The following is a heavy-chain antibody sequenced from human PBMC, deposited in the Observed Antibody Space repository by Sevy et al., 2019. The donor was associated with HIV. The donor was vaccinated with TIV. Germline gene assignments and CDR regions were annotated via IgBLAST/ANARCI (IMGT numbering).Heavy chain of an antibody. V-gene: IGHV4-4*07. D-gene: IGHD4-17*01. CDR2: IYTSGST. Sequence: SETLSLTCTVSGNSISSYYWSWIRQPAGKGPEWIGRIYTSGSTNYNPSLKSRVTMSIDTSKNQFSLKLRSVTAADTAVYYCARDGIKYGDYLNWFDPWGQGTLVTVSS. J-gene: IGHJ5*02. CDR1: GNSISSYY. CDR3: ARDGIKYGDYLNWFDP.